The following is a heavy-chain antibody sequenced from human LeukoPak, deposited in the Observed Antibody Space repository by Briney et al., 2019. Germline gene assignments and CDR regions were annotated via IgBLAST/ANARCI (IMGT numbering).Heavy chain of an antibody. V-gene: IGHV4-61*02. CDR2: IYTSGST. CDR3: ARAPRFLEWLSPLWFDP. J-gene: IGHJ5*02. CDR1: GGSISSGSYY. Sequence: SETLSLTCTVSGGSISSGSYYWSWIRQPAGKGLEWIGRIYTSGSTNYNPSLKSRVTISIDTSKNQFSLKLTSVTAADTAVYYCARAPRFLEWLSPLWFDPWGQGTLVTVSS. D-gene: IGHD3-3*01.